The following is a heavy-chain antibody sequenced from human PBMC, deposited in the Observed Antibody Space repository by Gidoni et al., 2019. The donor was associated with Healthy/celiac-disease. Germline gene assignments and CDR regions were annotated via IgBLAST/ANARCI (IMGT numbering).Heavy chain of an antibody. Sequence: EVQLVASGGGLVQPGGSLRLSCAASGFTFSSYEMNWVRQAPGKGLEWVSYISSSGSTIYYADSVKGRFTISRDNAKNSLYLQMNSPRAEDTAVYYCARGDPGDYAFDIWGQGTMVTVSS. V-gene: IGHV3-48*03. CDR2: ISSSGSTI. D-gene: IGHD3-16*01. J-gene: IGHJ3*02. CDR1: GFTFSSYE. CDR3: ARGDPGDYAFDI.